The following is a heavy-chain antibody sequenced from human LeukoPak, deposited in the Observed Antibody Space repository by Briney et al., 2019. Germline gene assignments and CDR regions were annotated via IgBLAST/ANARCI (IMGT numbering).Heavy chain of an antibody. CDR1: GFTFSSYA. CDR2: ISGSGGST. V-gene: IGHV3-23*01. CDR3: AKDRSDNTTWYVGSH. J-gene: IGHJ4*02. D-gene: IGHD6-13*01. Sequence: GGSLRLSCAASGFTFSSYAMSWVRQAPGKGLEWVSAISGSGGSTYYADSVKGRFTISRDNSKNTLYLQMNSLRAEDTAVYYCAKDRSDNTTWYVGSHWGQGTLVTVSS.